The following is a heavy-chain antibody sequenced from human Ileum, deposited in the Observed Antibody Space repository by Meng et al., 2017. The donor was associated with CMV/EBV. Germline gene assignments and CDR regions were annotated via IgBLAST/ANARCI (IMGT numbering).Heavy chain of an antibody. V-gene: IGHV1-69*12. Sequence: QVQLVQSGAEVRKPGSSVKVSCKASGGSFNTYAFSWVRQAPGQGLEWMGVINPIFATRNHAQNFQGRVTITADESTSTVYMELTSLGSEDTAVYYCATSGRGPKYHFDSWGQGTLVTVSS. J-gene: IGHJ4*02. D-gene: IGHD1-14*01. CDR1: GGSFNTYA. CDR2: INPIFATR. CDR3: ATSGRGPKYHFDS.